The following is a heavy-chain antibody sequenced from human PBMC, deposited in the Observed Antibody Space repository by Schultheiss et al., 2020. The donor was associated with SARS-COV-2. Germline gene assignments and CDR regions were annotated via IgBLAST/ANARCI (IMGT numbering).Heavy chain of an antibody. CDR2: ISGSGGST. J-gene: IGHJ5*02. V-gene: IGHV3-23*01. CDR3: AKDRGGTMVRGDWFDP. CDR1: GFTFSSYA. D-gene: IGHD3-10*01. Sequence: GGSLRLSCAASGFTFSSYAMSWVRQAPGKGLEWVSAISGSGGSTYYADSVKGRFTISRDNSKNTLYLQMNSLRAEDTAVYYCAKDRGGTMVRGDWFDPWGQGTLVTVSS.